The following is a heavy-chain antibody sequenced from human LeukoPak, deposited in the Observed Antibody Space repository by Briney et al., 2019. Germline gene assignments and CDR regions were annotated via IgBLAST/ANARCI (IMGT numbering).Heavy chain of an antibody. V-gene: IGHV1-8*01. Sequence: GASVKVSCKASGYTFTTYDINWVRQATGQGLEWMGWMNPNSGNTGYAQKFQGRVTMTRNISMSTAYMELNSLRSEDTAVYYCARANYYGSGKKDLDYWGQGTLVTVSS. CDR3: ARANYYGSGKKDLDY. CDR2: MNPNSGNT. J-gene: IGHJ4*02. D-gene: IGHD3-10*01. CDR1: GYTFTTYD.